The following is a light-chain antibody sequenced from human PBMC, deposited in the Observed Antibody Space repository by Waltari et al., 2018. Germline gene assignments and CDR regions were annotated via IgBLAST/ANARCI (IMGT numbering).Light chain of an antibody. Sequence: SVLTQPPSASGTPGQRVTISCSGSSSNIGSNYVYWYQQLPGTAPKLLIDRNNQRPSGVPDRFACSVSGTSASLAISGLRSEDEADYYCAAWDDSLSGPVFGGGTKLTIL. CDR1: SSNIGSNY. V-gene: IGLV1-47*01. J-gene: IGLJ3*02. CDR2: RNN. CDR3: AAWDDSLSGPV.